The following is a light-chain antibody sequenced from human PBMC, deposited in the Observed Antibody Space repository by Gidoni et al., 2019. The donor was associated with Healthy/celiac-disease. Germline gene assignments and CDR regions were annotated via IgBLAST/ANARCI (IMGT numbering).Light chain of an antibody. V-gene: IGKV3-20*01. Sequence: EIVLTQSPGTLSLSPGERATLSCRPRQSVSSSYLAWYQQKPGQAPRLLIYGASSRATGIPDRFSGSGSGTDFTLTISRLEPEDFAVYYCQQYGSSRTWTFGQGTKVEIK. CDR3: QQYGSSRTWT. J-gene: IGKJ1*01. CDR2: GAS. CDR1: QSVSSSY.